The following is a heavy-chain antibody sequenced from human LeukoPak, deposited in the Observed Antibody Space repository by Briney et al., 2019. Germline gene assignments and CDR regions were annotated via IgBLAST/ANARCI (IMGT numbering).Heavy chain of an antibody. CDR3: ARAGFFYDTSGYNDAFDI. CDR1: GGSIGSYY. Sequence: SETLSLTCTVSGGSIGSYYWSWIRQPPGKGLEWIGYIFYTGSTNYNSSLKSRVTISIDPSNNQFSLELSSVTAADTAVYHCARAGFFYDTSGYNDAFDIWGQGTMVTVSS. J-gene: IGHJ3*02. D-gene: IGHD3-22*01. V-gene: IGHV4-59*01. CDR2: IFYTGST.